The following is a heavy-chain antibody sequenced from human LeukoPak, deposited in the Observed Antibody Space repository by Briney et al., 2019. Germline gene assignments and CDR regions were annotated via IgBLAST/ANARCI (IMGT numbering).Heavy chain of an antibody. D-gene: IGHD3-3*01. CDR1: GFTFSDFY. CDR3: ARGMGYDFWSGYCFDY. V-gene: IGHV3-11*04. Sequence: PGGSLRLSCAASGFTFSDFYMSWIRQAPGKGLEWVSYISGTGSTIYYADSVKGRFTISRDNAKNSLYLQMNSLRAEDTAVYYCARGMGYDFWSGYCFDYWGQGTLVTVSS. CDR2: ISGTGSTI. J-gene: IGHJ4*02.